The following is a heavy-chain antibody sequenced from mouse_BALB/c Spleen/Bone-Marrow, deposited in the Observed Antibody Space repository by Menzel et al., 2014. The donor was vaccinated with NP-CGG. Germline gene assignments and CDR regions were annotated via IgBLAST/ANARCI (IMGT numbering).Heavy chain of an antibody. CDR2: INSNGGST. Sequence: EVKLVESGGGLVQPGGSLKLSCAASGFTFSSYGMSWVRQTPDKRLELVATINSNGGSTYYPDSVKGQFTISRDNAKNTLYLQMSSLKSEDTAMYYCARIWAYYAMDYWGQGTSVTVSS. CDR3: ARIWAYYAMDY. D-gene: IGHD4-1*01. J-gene: IGHJ4*01. V-gene: IGHV5-6-3*01. CDR1: GFTFSSYG.